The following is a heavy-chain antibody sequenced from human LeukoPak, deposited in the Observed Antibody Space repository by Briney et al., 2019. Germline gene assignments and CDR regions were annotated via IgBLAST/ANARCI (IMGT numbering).Heavy chain of an antibody. J-gene: IGHJ4*02. V-gene: IGHV4-4*02. CDR2: IYYSGST. CDR3: ASLRERSYYARGFDY. D-gene: IGHD3-3*01. Sequence: SGTLSLTCAVSGGSISSSNWWSWVRQPPGKGLEWIGYIYYSGSTNYNPSLKSRVTISVDTSKNQFSLKLSSVTAADTAVYYCASLRERSYYARGFDYWGQGTLVTVSS. CDR1: GGSISSSNW.